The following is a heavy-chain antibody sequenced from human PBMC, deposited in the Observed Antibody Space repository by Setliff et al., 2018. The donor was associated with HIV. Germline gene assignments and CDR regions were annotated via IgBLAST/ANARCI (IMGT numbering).Heavy chain of an antibody. Sequence: PSETLSLTCTVSGGSIVSSSYYWGWIRQPPRKGLEWIGTMYYRGTTYNNPSLKSRVTFSADTSKNQFSLNLNSVTATDTAVYYCARQGLTMNRGVPAPILYYFDYWGPGILVTVSS. CDR3: ARQGLTMNRGVPAPILYYFDY. V-gene: IGHV4-39*01. CDR2: MYYRGTT. D-gene: IGHD3-10*01. CDR1: GGSIVSSSYY. J-gene: IGHJ4*02.